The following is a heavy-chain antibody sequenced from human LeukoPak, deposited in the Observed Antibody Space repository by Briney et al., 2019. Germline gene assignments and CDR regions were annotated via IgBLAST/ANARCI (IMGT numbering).Heavy chain of an antibody. CDR1: GFTFSSYA. Sequence: GGSLRLSCAASGFTFSSYAMSWVRQAPGKGLEWVSAISGSGGSTYYPDSVEGRFTISKDNSKNTLYLQMNSLRAEDTAIYYCAKDHPRQGVTAHSPFDYWGQGTLVTVSS. CDR2: ISGSGGST. V-gene: IGHV3-23*01. J-gene: IGHJ4*02. D-gene: IGHD2-15*01. CDR3: AKDHPRQGVTAHSPFDY.